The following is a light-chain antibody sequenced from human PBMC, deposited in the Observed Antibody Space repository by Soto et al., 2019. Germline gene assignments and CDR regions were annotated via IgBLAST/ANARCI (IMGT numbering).Light chain of an antibody. CDR2: RAS. Sequence: IVMTPSPATLSVSPGERATLSCRASQNIYSNVAWYQQRPGQAPRLLIYRASTRATGIPARFSGSGSGTEFTLTISSLQSEDFTVYSCLQYHNLWAFGQGTKVDIK. V-gene: IGKV3-15*01. J-gene: IGKJ1*01. CDR3: LQYHNLWA. CDR1: QNIYSN.